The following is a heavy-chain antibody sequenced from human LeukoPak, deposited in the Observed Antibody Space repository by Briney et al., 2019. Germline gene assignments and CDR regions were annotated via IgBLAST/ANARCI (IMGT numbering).Heavy chain of an antibody. Sequence: PSETLSLTCFVSGGSVSPYFWSWIRQSPGKKLEWIGNIYYSGNTNYNPSLKSRVTISVDTSKNQFSLKLSSVTAADTAVYYCARDMGQQRTVRFDPWGQGTLVTVSS. J-gene: IGHJ5*02. CDR1: GGSVSPYF. V-gene: IGHV4-59*02. CDR2: IYYSGNT. CDR3: ARDMGQQRTVRFDP. D-gene: IGHD6-13*01.